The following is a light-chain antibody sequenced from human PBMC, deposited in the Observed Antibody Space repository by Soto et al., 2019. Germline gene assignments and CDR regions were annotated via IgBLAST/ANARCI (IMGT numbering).Light chain of an antibody. J-gene: IGLJ2*01. V-gene: IGLV2-11*01. Sequence: QSVLTQPLSVSGSPGQSVTISCTGTSSDVGNYIYVSWYQQYPGKAPKLMIYDVSRRPSGVPDRFSGSKSGNTASLTISGLKTEDEADYYCCSYAGSYSVIFGGGTKLTVL. CDR1: SSDVGNYIY. CDR3: CSYAGSYSVI. CDR2: DVS.